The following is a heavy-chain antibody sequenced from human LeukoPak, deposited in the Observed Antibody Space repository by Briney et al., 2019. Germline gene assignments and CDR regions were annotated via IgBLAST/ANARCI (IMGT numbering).Heavy chain of an antibody. CDR3: ARHSSSSRGWFDP. CDR1: GGSISGYY. V-gene: IGHV4-59*08. CDR2: IYFSGST. D-gene: IGHD6-13*01. J-gene: IGHJ5*02. Sequence: PSETLSLTCAVSGGSISGYYWSWIRQPPGKGLEWVGYIYFSGSTNYNPSLKSRVTISVDTSKNQFSLKLSSVTAADMAVYHCARHSSSSRGWFDPWGQGTLVTVSS.